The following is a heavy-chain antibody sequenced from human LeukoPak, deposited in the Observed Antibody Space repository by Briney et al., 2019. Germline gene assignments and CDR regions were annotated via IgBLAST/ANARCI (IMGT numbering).Heavy chain of an antibody. CDR1: GGSISSGGYY. CDR2: IYYSGST. Sequence: PSETLSLTCTVSGGSISSGGYYWSWIRQHPGKGLEWIGYIYYSGSTYYNPSLKSRVTISVDTSKNQFSLKLSSVTAADTAVYYRARAGLGYCSSTSCLTYYFDYWGQGTLVTVSS. V-gene: IGHV4-31*03. J-gene: IGHJ4*02. CDR3: ARAGLGYCSSTSCLTYYFDY. D-gene: IGHD2-2*01.